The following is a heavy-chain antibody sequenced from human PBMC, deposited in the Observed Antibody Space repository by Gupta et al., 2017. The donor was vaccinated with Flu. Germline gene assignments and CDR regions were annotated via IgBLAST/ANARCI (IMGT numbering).Heavy chain of an antibody. Sequence: HVQLVQSAAEVKKPGSSVKVSCKAAGGALSNFVISWVRQAPGQGLEWMAGFIPHFGTTNYAQKFKGRVTIAADRASSTAYMELTRLTSEDTAVYYCAKIPGDYSNWFHAWGQGTLVTVSS. D-gene: IGHD4-17*01. CDR3: AKIPGDYSNWFHA. CDR2: FIPHFGTT. V-gene: IGHV1-69*06. CDR1: GGALSNFV. J-gene: IGHJ5*02.